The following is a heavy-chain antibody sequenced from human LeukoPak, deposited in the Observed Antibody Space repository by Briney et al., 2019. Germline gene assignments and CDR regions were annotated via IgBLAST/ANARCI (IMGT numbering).Heavy chain of an antibody. V-gene: IGHV3-30*18. CDR1: GLIFSTSA. Sequence: GRSLRLSCAASGLIFSTSAMHWVRQAPGKGLEWVAVISYDGSKKYYAESVKGRFTISRDNSKNTLYLQVNSLRAEYTAVYYCAKDWAGNGGFDYWGQGTLVTVSS. J-gene: IGHJ4*02. D-gene: IGHD4-23*01. CDR3: AKDWAGNGGFDY. CDR2: ISYDGSKK.